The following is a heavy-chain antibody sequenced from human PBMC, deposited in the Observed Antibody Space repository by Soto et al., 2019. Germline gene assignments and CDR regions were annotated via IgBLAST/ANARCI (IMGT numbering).Heavy chain of an antibody. CDR3: ARDGYCSGGSCYSDAFDI. V-gene: IGHV3-66*01. CDR2: IYSGGST. CDR1: GFTVSSNY. D-gene: IGHD2-15*01. Sequence: EVQLVESGGGLVQPGGSLRLSCAASGFTVSSNYMSWVRQAPGKGLEWVSVIYSGGSTYYADSVKGRFTISRDNSKNTLYLQMNSLRAEDTAVYYCARDGYCSGGSCYSDAFDIWGQGTMVTVSS. J-gene: IGHJ3*02.